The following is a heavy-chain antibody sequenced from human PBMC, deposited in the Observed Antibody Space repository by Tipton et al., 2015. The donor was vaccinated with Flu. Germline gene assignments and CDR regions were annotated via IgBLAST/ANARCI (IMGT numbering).Heavy chain of an antibody. CDR1: GGSISSGDYH. CDR3: AALLAGGGGRGS. D-gene: IGHD3-16*01. CDR2: IYTTGDI. Sequence: TLSLTCTVSGGSISSGDYHWTWVRQPAGAGLEWIGQIYTTGDIYYNPSLKTRVTISVDTSKTQYSLRLSSVTAADTAVSYCAALLAGGGGRGSWGQGTLVTVSS. V-gene: IGHV4-61*09. J-gene: IGHJ5*02.